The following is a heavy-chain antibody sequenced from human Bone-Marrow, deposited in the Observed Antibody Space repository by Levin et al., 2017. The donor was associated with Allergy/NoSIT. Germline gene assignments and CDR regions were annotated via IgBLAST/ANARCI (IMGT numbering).Heavy chain of an antibody. CDR3: ARGIPTWGYRG. D-gene: IGHD3-10*01. J-gene: IGHJ4*02. V-gene: IGHV4-34*01. Sequence: SQTLSLTCDVYGGSFSGYYWSWIRQPPGKGLEWIGEINHSGSTNYNPSLKSRVTISVDTSKNQFSLKLSSVTAADTAVYYCARGIPTWGYRGWGQGTLVTVSS. CDR2: INHSGST. CDR1: GGSFSGYY.